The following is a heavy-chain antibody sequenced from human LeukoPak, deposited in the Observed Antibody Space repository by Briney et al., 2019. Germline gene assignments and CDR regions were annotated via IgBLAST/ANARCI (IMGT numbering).Heavy chain of an antibody. J-gene: IGHJ4*02. Sequence: PGGSLRLSCAASGFTFSSYSMNWVRQAPGKGLEWVSSISTGSSYIYYADSMKGRFTISRDNAKNSLYLQMHSLRAEDTAVYYCARPGAVAGPGSNGFDYWGQGTLVTVSS. V-gene: IGHV3-21*01. CDR1: GFTFSSYS. CDR2: ISTGSSYI. D-gene: IGHD6-19*01. CDR3: ARPGAVAGPGSNGFDY.